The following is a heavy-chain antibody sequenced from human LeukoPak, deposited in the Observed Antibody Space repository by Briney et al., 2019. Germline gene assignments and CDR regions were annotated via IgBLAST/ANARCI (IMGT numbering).Heavy chain of an antibody. Sequence: SETLSLTCTVSGGSISSYYWSWIRQPPGKGLEWIGYIYYSGSTNYNPSLKSRVTISVDTSKNQFSLKLSSVTAADTAVYYCATGRSRMTTVSTWSQGTLVTVSS. J-gene: IGHJ4*02. V-gene: IGHV4-59*08. CDR3: ATGRSRMTTVST. CDR2: IYYSGST. CDR1: GGSISSYY. D-gene: IGHD4-17*01.